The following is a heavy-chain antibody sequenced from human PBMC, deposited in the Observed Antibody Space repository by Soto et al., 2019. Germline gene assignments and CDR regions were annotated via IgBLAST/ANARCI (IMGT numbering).Heavy chain of an antibody. J-gene: IGHJ5*02. V-gene: IGHV5-51*01. CDR1: GYSFTSYW. CDR3: ARGIAAAGTGWFDP. D-gene: IGHD6-13*01. Sequence: LGESLKISCKGSGYSFTSYWIGWVRQMPGKGLEWMGIIYPGDSDTRYSPSFQGQVTISXXXXXXTXYXQXXXLKAXDTAMYYCARGIAAAGTGWFDPWGQGTLVTVSS. CDR2: IYPGDSDT.